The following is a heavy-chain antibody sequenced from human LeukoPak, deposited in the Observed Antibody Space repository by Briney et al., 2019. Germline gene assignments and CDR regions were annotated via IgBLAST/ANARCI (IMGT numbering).Heavy chain of an antibody. V-gene: IGHV1-69*06. D-gene: IGHD2-8*01. J-gene: IGHJ6*03. CDR2: IIPIFGTA. CDR1: GGTFSSYA. Sequence: EASVTVSCKASGGTFSSYAISWVRQAPGQGLEWMGGIIPIFGTANYAQKFQGRVTITADKSTSTAYMELSRLTSDDTAVYYCATSLKWGGYYYMDVWGKGTTVSVAS. CDR3: ATSLKWGGYYYMDV.